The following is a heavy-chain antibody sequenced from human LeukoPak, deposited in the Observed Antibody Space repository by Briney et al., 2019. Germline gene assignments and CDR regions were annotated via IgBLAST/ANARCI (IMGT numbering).Heavy chain of an antibody. Sequence: GGFLRLSCAVSGFTFRNYLMHWVRHAPGQGLVWVSRINQDETKAYADSVKGRFTVSRDNAKNMMYLQLNGLRAEDTAVYFCGRGGDGIDVWGQGTTVIVSS. CDR1: GFTFRNYL. J-gene: IGHJ3*01. CDR2: INQDETKA. D-gene: IGHD5-24*01. CDR3: GRGGDGIDV. V-gene: IGHV3-74*01.